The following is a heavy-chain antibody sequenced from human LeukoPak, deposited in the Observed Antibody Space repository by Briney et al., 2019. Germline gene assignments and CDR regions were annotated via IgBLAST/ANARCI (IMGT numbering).Heavy chain of an antibody. CDR2: INSDGSWT. CDR1: GNYW. CDR3: TRDFDFSSAI. Sequence: GGSLRLSCAASGNYWMHWVRQAPGKGLVWVSHINSDGSWTSYADSVKGRFTISKDNAKNTVYLQMNNLRAEDTAVYYCTRDFDFSSAIWGQGTLVTVSS. V-gene: IGHV3-74*01. D-gene: IGHD3-3*01. J-gene: IGHJ4*02.